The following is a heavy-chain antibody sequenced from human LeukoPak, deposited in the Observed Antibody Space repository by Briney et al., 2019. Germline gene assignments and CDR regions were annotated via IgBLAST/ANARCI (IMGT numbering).Heavy chain of an antibody. CDR1: GFTFSSYG. Sequence: GGSLRLSCAASGFTFSSYGMSWVRLAPGKGLEWVSTITGSGGSTYYADSVKGRFTISRDNSKNTLYLQMNSLRAEDTGLYYCAKDSGGEYFDYWGQGTLVTVSS. J-gene: IGHJ4*02. CDR3: AKDSGGEYFDY. CDR2: ITGSGGST. V-gene: IGHV3-23*01. D-gene: IGHD6-19*01.